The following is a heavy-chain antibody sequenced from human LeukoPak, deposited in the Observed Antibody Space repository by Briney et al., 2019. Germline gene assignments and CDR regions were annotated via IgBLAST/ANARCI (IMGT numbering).Heavy chain of an antibody. Sequence: SQTLSLTCTVSGGSISSGSYYWSWIRQPAGKGLEWIGRIYTSGSTNYNPSLKSRVTISVDTSKNQFSLKLSSVTAADTAVYYCARRAYSSRWYYFDYWGQGTLVTVSS. CDR1: GGSISSGSYY. J-gene: IGHJ4*02. D-gene: IGHD6-13*01. CDR2: IYTSGST. CDR3: ARRAYSSRWYYFDY. V-gene: IGHV4-61*02.